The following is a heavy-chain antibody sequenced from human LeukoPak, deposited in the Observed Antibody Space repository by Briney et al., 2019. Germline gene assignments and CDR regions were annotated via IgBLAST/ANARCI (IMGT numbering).Heavy chain of an antibody. V-gene: IGHV4-59*11. J-gene: IGHJ5*02. CDR2: IDHTGST. CDR3: ARDAAGAGRMVITYFDP. D-gene: IGHD3-22*01. Sequence: SETLSLTCSVSGDSISMHYWSWIRQPPGKGLEWIGYIDHTGSTNYNPSLNSRVTISRDMSKNHFSLELSSVTAADTAVYFCARDAAGAGRMVITYFDPWGQGTLVTVSS. CDR1: GDSISMHY.